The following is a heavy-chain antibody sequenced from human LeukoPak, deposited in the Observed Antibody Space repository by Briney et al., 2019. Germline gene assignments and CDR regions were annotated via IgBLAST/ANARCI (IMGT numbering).Heavy chain of an antibody. J-gene: IGHJ4*02. D-gene: IGHD4-11*01. Sequence: PGGSLRLSCTASGFSFGTFAMAWVRQAPGKGLEWVSAISGSGGSTYYADSVKGRFTISRDNSKNTLYLQMNSLRAEDTAVYYCAKGSNYFDYWGQGTLVTVSS. V-gene: IGHV3-23*01. CDR3: AKGSNYFDY. CDR1: GFSFGTFA. CDR2: ISGSGGST.